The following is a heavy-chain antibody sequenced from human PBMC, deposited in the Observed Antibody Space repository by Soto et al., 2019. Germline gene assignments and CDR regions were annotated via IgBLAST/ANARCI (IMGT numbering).Heavy chain of an antibody. D-gene: IGHD2-2*01. CDR3: ARDVSGPGATYVMDV. J-gene: IGHJ6*02. CDR1: GYIFSSHC. V-gene: IGHV1-46*01. CDR2: INPGGGRT. Sequence: GASVKVSCKASGYIFSSHCIYWVRQAPGQGLQWMGIINPGGGRTAYAQKFQGRVTLTRDMSTSTVYMELTSLTYDDTAVYYCARDVSGPGATYVMDVWGQGTKVTVYS.